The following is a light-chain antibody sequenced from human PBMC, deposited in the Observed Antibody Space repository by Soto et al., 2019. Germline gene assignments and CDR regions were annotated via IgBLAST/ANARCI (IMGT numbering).Light chain of an antibody. CDR2: VDSDGSH. V-gene: IGLV4-69*01. CDR1: SGHTSYA. CDR3: QTWGTGIWV. J-gene: IGLJ3*02. Sequence: VVSQSPSASASLGASVKLTCTLSSGHTSYAIAWHQLQPQKGPRFLMRVDSDGSHTKGDGIPDRFSGSSSGAERYLTISSLQSEDEGDYYCQTWGTGIWVFGGGTKVTVL.